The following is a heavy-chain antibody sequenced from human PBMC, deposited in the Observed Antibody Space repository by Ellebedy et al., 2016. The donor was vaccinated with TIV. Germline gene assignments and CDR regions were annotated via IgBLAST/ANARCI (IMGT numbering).Heavy chain of an antibody. J-gene: IGHJ4*02. CDR2: IIPIFGTA. CDR1: GGTFSSYA. V-gene: IGHV1-69*05. Sequence: SVKVSCXASGGTFSSYAISWVRQAPGQGLEWMGGIIPIFGTANYAQKFQGRVTITRDTSASTAYMELSSLRSEDTAVYYCASRGYSYGKTFDYWGQGTLVTVSS. CDR3: ASRGYSYGKTFDY. D-gene: IGHD5-18*01.